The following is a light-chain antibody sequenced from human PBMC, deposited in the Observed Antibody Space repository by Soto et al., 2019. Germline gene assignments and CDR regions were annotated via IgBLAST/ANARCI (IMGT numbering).Light chain of an antibody. CDR1: NSNIGGNT. CDR3: AAWDDSLNGWV. Sequence: QLVLTQPPSASGTPGQRVTFSCSGSNSNIGGNTVNWYQQIPGTAPRLLIYSNDQRPSGVPARFSGFKSGTSASLAISGLQSEDEADYYCAAWDDSLNGWVFGGGTKLTVL. J-gene: IGLJ3*02. CDR2: SND. V-gene: IGLV1-44*01.